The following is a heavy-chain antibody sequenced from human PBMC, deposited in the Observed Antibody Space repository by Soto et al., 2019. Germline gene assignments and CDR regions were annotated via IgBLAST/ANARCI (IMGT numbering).Heavy chain of an antibody. CDR3: ARVGDYSSSWYGFDY. CDR2: ISYDGSNK. V-gene: IGHV3-30-3*01. Sequence: GGSLRLSCAASGFTFSSYAMHWVRQAPGKGLEWVAVISYDGSNKYYADSVKGRFTISRDNSKNTLYLQMNSLRAEDTAVYYCARVGDYSSSWYGFDYWGQGTLVTVSS. D-gene: IGHD6-13*01. J-gene: IGHJ4*02. CDR1: GFTFSSYA.